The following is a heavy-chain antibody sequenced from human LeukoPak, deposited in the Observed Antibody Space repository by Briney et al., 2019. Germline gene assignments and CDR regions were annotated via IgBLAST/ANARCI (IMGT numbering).Heavy chain of an antibody. CDR3: AKDKSSSSPYYFDY. D-gene: IGHD6-6*01. CDR2: FTGGGAGTT. V-gene: IGHV3-23*01. J-gene: IGHJ4*02. Sequence: GGSLRLSCAASGFTFSSYGMSWVRQAPGKGLEWVSVFTGGGAGTTYYADSVKGRFTISRDNLKNTLYLQMNSLRAEDTAVYFCAKDKSSSSPYYFDYWGQGTLVTVSS. CDR1: GFTFSSYG.